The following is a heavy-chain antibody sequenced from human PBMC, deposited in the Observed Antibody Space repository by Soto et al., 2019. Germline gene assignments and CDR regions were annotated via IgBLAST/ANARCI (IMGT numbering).Heavy chain of an antibody. CDR3: ARRYGANFDY. D-gene: IGHD4-17*01. CDR2: IYYSGST. Sequence: TSETLSLTCTVSGGSISSSSYYWGWIRQPPGKGLEWIGSIYYSGSTYYNPSLKSRVTISVDTSKNQFSLKLSSVTAADTAVYYCARRYGANFDYWGQGTLVTVSS. CDR1: GGSISSSSYY. J-gene: IGHJ4*02. V-gene: IGHV4-39*07.